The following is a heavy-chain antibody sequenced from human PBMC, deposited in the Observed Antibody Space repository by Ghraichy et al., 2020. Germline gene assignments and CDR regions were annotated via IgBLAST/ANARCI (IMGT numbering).Heavy chain of an antibody. D-gene: IGHD6-13*01. CDR2: IRYDGSDK. CDR1: GFSFSSYG. V-gene: IGHV3-30*02. Sequence: GRSLRLSCAASGFSFSSYGMHWVRQTPGKGLEWVAFIRYDGSDKYYVDSVKGRFTISRDNSKNTLILQMNSLRVEDTALYYCATAGDIYTSTWYLFDSWGQGTLVTVSS. J-gene: IGHJ4*02. CDR3: ATAGDIYTSTWYLFDS.